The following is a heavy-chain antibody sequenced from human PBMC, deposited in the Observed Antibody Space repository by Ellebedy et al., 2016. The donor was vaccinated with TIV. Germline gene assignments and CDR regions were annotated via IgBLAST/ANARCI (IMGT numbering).Heavy chain of an antibody. CDR1: GGSISSSSYY. D-gene: IGHD1-26*01. Sequence: MPSETLSLTCTVSGGSISSSSYYWGWIRQPPGKGLEWIGSIYYSGSTYYNPSLKRRVTISVDTSKNQFSLKLRSVTAADTAVYYCARVVTVGTFSYDYWGQGTLVTVSS. J-gene: IGHJ4*02. CDR2: IYYSGST. CDR3: ARVVTVGTFSYDY. V-gene: IGHV4-39*07.